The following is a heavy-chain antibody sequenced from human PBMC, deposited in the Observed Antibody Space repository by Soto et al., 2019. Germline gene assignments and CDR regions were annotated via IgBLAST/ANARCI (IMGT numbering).Heavy chain of an antibody. CDR1: GGSISDYQ. J-gene: IGHJ4*02. CDR3: RRMRGLGETPPSSAY. V-gene: IGHV4-59*01. Sequence: QVQLQESGPGLVKPSETLSLTCSVSGGSISDYQWYWIRQPPGKGLEWIGYIYYSGSTNYNPSPKGRATVSLETFTKQFALRLGSETPAPTPVYYCRRMRGLGETPPSSAYWGQGTLVTVPS. CDR2: IYYSGST. D-gene: IGHD3-16*01.